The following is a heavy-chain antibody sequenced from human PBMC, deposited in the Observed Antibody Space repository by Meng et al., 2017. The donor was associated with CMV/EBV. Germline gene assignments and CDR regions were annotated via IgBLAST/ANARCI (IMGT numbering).Heavy chain of an antibody. CDR1: GFTFSSYS. V-gene: IGHV3-74*01. Sequence: GESLKISCAASGFTFSSYSMHWVRQAPGKGLVWVSRINSDGSSTSYADSVKGRFTISRDNAKNTLYLQMNSLRAEDTAVYYCAREDYGYYGTDVWGQGTTVTVSS. CDR3: AREDYGYYGTDV. CDR2: INSDGSST. J-gene: IGHJ6*02.